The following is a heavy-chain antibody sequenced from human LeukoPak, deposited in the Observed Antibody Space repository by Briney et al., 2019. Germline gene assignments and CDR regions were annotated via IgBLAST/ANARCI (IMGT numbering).Heavy chain of an antibody. CDR1: GYTFTSYA. J-gene: IGHJ5*02. V-gene: IGHV1-3*01. D-gene: IGHD3-3*01. CDR3: ARDGAILLEWLFPPSYNWFDP. Sequence: ASVKVSCKASGYTFTSYAMHWVRQAPGQRLEWMGWINAGNGNTKYSQKFQGRVTITRDTSASTAYMELSSLRSEDTAVYYCARDGAILLEWLFPPSYNWFDPWGQGTLVTVSS. CDR2: INAGNGNT.